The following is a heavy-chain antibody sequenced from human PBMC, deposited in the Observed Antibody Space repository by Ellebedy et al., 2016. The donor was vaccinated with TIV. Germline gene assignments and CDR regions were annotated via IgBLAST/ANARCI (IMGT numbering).Heavy chain of an antibody. CDR1: EYTFTRFY. CDR2: IDPSGRAT. Sequence: ASVKVSCKTSEYTFTRFYIHWVRHAPGQGLDGMGVIDPSGRATRCAQRFHDRLTMTRDTSTSTVYVELSSLRSEDTAMYYCARAGGEITMPERAFDLWGQGTVVTVSS. J-gene: IGHJ4*02. CDR3: ARAGGEITMPERAFDL. V-gene: IGHV1-46*01. D-gene: IGHD3-16*01.